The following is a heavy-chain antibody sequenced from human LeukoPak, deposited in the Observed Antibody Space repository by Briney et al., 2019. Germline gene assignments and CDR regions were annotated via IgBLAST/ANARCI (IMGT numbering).Heavy chain of an antibody. J-gene: IGHJ4*02. CDR2: IRYDGSKK. V-gene: IGHV3-30*02. Sequence: GGSLRLSCAASGLTFSSYGMQWGRQAPGKGLEWVAFIRYDGSKKYYADSVKGRFNISRDNSKNTLYLQMNSLRADDTAVYYCAKSRGVTSVTTGGYFDYWGQGILVTVSS. D-gene: IGHD4-17*01. CDR3: AKSRGVTSVTTGGYFDY. CDR1: GLTFSSYG.